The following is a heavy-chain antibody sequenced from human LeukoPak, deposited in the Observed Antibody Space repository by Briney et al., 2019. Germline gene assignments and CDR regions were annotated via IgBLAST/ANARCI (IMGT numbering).Heavy chain of an antibody. Sequence: GGSLRVYCAASGFTFSSYAMSWVRQAPGKGLEWVSGINSGGGDRYYADSVKGRLTISRDNSKNTLYLQVNSLRAEDTAVYYCAQLVHTNSPEVDYWGQGTLVTVSS. D-gene: IGHD4/OR15-4a*01. V-gene: IGHV3-23*01. CDR1: GFTFSSYA. CDR2: INSGGGDR. CDR3: AQLVHTNSPEVDY. J-gene: IGHJ4*02.